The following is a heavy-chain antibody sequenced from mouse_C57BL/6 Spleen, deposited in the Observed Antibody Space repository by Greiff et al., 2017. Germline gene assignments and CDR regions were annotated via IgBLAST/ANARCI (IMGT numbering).Heavy chain of an antibody. J-gene: IGHJ3*01. Sequence: VQLQQSGAELVRPGASVTLSCKASCYTFTDYEMHWVKQTPVHGLEWICAIDPEPGGTAYNQTFKGTAILTADPSSSTAYMELRSLTSEDSDVDYWTRSYYGSSDAVYWGQGNLVTVSA. CDR1: CYTFTDYE. V-gene: IGHV1-15*01. CDR3: TRSYYGSSDAVY. D-gene: IGHD1-1*01. CDR2: IDPEPGGT.